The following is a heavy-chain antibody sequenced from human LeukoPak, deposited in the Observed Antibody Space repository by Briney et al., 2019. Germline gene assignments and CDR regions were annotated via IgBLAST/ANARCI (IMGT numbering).Heavy chain of an antibody. V-gene: IGHV3-74*01. Sequence: GGSLRLSCAASGFTFSDYWTHWVRQAPGKGLVWVSHINNDGSTTTYADSVKGRFTISRDNAKNTLYLQMNSLRAEDTAVYYCARDLSITNWFDPWGQGTLVTVSS. CDR1: GFTFSDYW. CDR3: ARDLSITNWFDP. J-gene: IGHJ5*02. D-gene: IGHD6-6*01. CDR2: INNDGSTT.